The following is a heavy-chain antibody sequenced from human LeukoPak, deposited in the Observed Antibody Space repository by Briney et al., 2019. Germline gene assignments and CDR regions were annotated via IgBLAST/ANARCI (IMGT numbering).Heavy chain of an antibody. CDR2: IYYSGST. CDR3: ARTAGAVSGPTFDY. D-gene: IGHD3-10*01. Sequence: SETLSLTCTVSGGSISSSSYYWGWIRQPPGKGLEWIGSIYYSGSTYYNPSLKSRVTISADTSKNQFSLKLSSVTAADTAVYYCARTAGAVSGPTFDYWGQGTLVTVSS. CDR1: GGSISSSSYY. J-gene: IGHJ4*02. V-gene: IGHV4-39*01.